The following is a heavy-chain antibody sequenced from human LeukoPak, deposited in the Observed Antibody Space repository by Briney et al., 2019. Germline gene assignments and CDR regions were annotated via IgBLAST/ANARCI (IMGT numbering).Heavy chain of an antibody. D-gene: IGHD3-10*01. CDR2: INPSGGST. Sequence: ASVKVSCKASGYTFTSYYLHWVRQAPGQGLEWMGIINPSGGSTSYAQKFQGRVTMTRDMSTRKVYMELRRLRSDATAVYYCASDYGRPNWFDPWGQGTLVTVSS. CDR1: GYTFTSYY. V-gene: IGHV1-46*01. CDR3: ASDYGRPNWFDP. J-gene: IGHJ5*02.